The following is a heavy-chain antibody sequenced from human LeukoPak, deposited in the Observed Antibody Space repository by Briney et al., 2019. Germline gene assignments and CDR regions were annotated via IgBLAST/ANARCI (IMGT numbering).Heavy chain of an antibody. D-gene: IGHD2/OR15-2a*01. J-gene: IGHJ4*02. V-gene: IGHV7-4-1*02. CDR1: GYTFSTYA. CDR3: GRGRGPHLNNGKYFFVDY. Sequence: ASVKVSCKTSGYTFSTYAINWVRQAPGQGLEWMGWINTKTGNPTYAPGFTGRSVFSLETSVTTAHLQISSLKAEDTAVYCCGRGRGPHLNNGKYFFVDYWGQGTRVTVSS. CDR2: INTKTGNP.